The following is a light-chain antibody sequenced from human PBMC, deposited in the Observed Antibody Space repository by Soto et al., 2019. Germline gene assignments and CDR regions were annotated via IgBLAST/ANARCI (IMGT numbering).Light chain of an antibody. Sequence: DIQMTQSPPSLSTSAGERVTMTCRASQTITTYLSWYQQKAGKTPRLLIYAASRLQSGVPSRFSGSGSGTDFTLTITNLQPEDVATYICQQSYSTPPTFGQGTKVEIK. CDR1: QTITTY. V-gene: IGKV1-39*01. CDR3: QQSYSTPPT. CDR2: AAS. J-gene: IGKJ2*01.